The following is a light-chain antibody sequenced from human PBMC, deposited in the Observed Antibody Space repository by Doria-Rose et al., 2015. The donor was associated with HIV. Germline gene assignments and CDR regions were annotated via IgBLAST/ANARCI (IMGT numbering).Light chain of an antibody. J-gene: IGKJ1*01. CDR2: DGS. CDR3: HQYGTSWM. V-gene: IGKV3-20*01. Sequence: TQSPGTLSLSPGERATLSCRASQSFSSTYLAWYQQKPGQALSLLIYDGSTRATGIPDRFSASGSGADFTLTINRLEPEDFAPYYCHQYGTSWMFGQGTKVVI. CDR1: QSFSSTY.